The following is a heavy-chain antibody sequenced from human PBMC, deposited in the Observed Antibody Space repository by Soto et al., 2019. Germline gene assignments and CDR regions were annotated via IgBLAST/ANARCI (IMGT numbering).Heavy chain of an antibody. Sequence: GGSLRLSCAASGFTFSNYGMHWVRQTPGKGLEWVAVISYDGSDKYYADSVKGRFTISRDNSKNTLYLQMNSLRAEDAAVYYCAKDPGGNYGLYYYYYYYMDVWGKGTTVTVS. CDR2: ISYDGSDK. J-gene: IGHJ6*03. D-gene: IGHD4-4*01. CDR1: GFTFSNYG. V-gene: IGHV3-30*18. CDR3: AKDPGGNYGLYYYYYYYMDV.